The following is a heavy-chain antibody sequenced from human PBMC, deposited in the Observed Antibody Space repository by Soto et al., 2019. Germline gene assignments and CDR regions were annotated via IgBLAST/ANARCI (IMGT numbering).Heavy chain of an antibody. D-gene: IGHD6-25*01. CDR3: ARGRHSSGKFDP. V-gene: IGHV1-2*02. Sequence: ASVKVSCKASGYTFTGYYMHWVRQAPGQGLEWMGWINPNSGGTNYAQKFQGRVTMTRDTYISTAYMELSRLRSDDTAVYYCARGRHSSGKFDPWGQGTLVTVSS. CDR1: GYTFTGYY. J-gene: IGHJ5*02. CDR2: INPNSGGT.